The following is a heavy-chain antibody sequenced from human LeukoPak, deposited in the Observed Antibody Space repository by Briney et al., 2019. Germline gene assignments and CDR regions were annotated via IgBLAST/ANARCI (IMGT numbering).Heavy chain of an antibody. CDR1: GFTFDDYG. Sequence: PGGSLRLSCAASGFTFDDYGMTWVRQAPGKGLEWVSIMYISGNTYYVDSVKGRFTISRDKSKNTVYLQMNSLRAEDTAVYYCARCATYYFDYWGQGTLVTVSS. J-gene: IGHJ4*02. CDR2: MYISGNT. CDR3: ARCATYYFDY. V-gene: IGHV3-66*01. D-gene: IGHD3-16*01.